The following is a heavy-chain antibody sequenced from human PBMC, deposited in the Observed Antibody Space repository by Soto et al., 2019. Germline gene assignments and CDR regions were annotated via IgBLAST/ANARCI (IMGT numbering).Heavy chain of an antibody. V-gene: IGHV1-2*04. CDR3: ARGGEGYWSSTSCYEGNGLDG. J-gene: IGHJ6*02. CDR1: GYTFTGYY. D-gene: IGHD2-2*01. CDR2: INPNSGGT. Sequence: GASVKVSCKASGYTFTGYYMHWVRQAPGQGLEWMGWINPNSGGTNYAQKFQGWVTMTRDTSISTAYMELSRLRSDDTAVYYCARGGEGYWSSTSCYEGNGLDGWGQGTTVTVAS.